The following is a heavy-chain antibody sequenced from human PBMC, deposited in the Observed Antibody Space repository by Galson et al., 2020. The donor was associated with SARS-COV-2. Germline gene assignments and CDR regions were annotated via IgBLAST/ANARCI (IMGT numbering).Heavy chain of an antibody. J-gene: IGHJ6*03. CDR2: INHSGST. CDR1: GGSFSGYY. Sequence: SETLSLTCAVYGGSFSGYYWSWIRQPPGKGLEWIGEINHSGSTNYNPSPKSRVTISVDTSKNQFSLKLSSVTAADTAVYYCARAVSDRGRYCSSTSCSRNYYYYYYMDVWGKGTTVTVSS. D-gene: IGHD2-2*01. CDR3: ARAVSDRGRYCSSTSCSRNYYYYYYMDV. V-gene: IGHV4-34*01.